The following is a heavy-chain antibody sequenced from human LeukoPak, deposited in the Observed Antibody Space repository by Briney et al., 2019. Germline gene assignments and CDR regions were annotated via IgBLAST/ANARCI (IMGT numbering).Heavy chain of an antibody. CDR3: ARDRIPAAYPDSFDI. CDR1: AYTFTTVN. Sequence: GASVKVSFRASAYTFTTVNINWVRQAPGQGLEWMGCINVYNGNTNYAQNIKDRVIMTADSSTNTAYMQLRNLRSDDTALYSCARDRIPAAYPDSFDIWGQGTMVTVSS. V-gene: IGHV1-18*01. D-gene: IGHD2-2*01. J-gene: IGHJ3*02. CDR2: INVYNGNT.